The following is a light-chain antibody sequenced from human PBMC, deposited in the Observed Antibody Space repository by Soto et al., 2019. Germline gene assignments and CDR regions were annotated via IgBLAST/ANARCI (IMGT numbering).Light chain of an antibody. CDR2: EVN. CDR1: GNDVGGYNL. Sequence: QSVLTQPASVSGSPGQSITISCTGTGNDVGGYNLVSWFQQQPGKAPKLMISEVNKRPSGVSNRFSGSKSANTASLTISGLQAEDEADYYCCSHVGGSSPQWVFGGGTKLTVL. CDR3: CSHVGGSSPQWV. J-gene: IGLJ3*02. V-gene: IGLV2-23*02.